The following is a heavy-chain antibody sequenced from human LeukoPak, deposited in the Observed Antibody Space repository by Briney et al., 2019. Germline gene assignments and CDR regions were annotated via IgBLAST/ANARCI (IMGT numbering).Heavy chain of an antibody. J-gene: IGHJ4*02. V-gene: IGHV4-59*08. D-gene: IGHD2/OR15-2a*01. CDR3: AGHHPRNTVDF. CDR1: GGSISSYY. CDR2: ISDIGSI. Sequence: SETLSLTCTVSGGSISSYYWSWIRQPPGKGLEWIAYISDIGSINYNPSLKSRVTISLDMSKNQFSLKLSSVTAADTAAYYCAGHHPRNTVDFWGQGTLVTVSS.